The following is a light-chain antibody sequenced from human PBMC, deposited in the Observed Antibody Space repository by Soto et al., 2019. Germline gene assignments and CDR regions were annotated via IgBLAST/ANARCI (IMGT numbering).Light chain of an antibody. J-gene: IGLJ1*01. Sequence: QSVLTQPASVSGSPGQSITISCSGTISDFVLYNYVSWYQQHPGKAPKLMIYGVNKRPSGVSNRFSGSKSGNTASLTISGLKVEDEADYYCCSSGGSPTYVFGTGTKVTVL. V-gene: IGLV2-23*02. CDR1: ISDFVLYNY. CDR3: CSSGGSPTYV. CDR2: GVN.